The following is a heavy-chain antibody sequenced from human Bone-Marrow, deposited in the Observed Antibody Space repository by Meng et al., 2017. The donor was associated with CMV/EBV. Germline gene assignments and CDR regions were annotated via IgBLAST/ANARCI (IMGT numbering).Heavy chain of an antibody. D-gene: IGHD2-2*01. CDR1: GYTFTSYG. Sequence: ASVKVSCKASGYTFTSYGISWVRQAPGQGLEWMGWISAYNGNTNYAQKLQGRVTMTTDTSTSTAYMELRSLRSDDTAVYYCARDLSVPAYYYYYYGMDVWGQGITVTVSS. CDR3: ARDLSVPAYYYYYYGMDV. V-gene: IGHV1-18*01. J-gene: IGHJ6*02. CDR2: ISAYNGNT.